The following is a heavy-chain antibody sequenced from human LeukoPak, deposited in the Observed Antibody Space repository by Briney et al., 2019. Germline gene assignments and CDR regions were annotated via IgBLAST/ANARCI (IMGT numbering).Heavy chain of an antibody. Sequence: GESLKISCKGSGYSFTSYWIGWVRQMPGKGLEWMGIIYPGDSDTRYSPSFQGQVTISADKSISTAYLQWSSLKSSDTAMYHCARGLVRGAIRGPFDYWGQGTLVTVSS. CDR2: IYPGDSDT. D-gene: IGHD3-10*01. J-gene: IGHJ4*02. V-gene: IGHV5-51*01. CDR1: GYSFTSYW. CDR3: ARGLVRGAIRGPFDY.